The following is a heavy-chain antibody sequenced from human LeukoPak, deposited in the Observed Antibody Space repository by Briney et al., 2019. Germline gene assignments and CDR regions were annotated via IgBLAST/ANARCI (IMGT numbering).Heavy chain of an antibody. J-gene: IGHJ4*02. D-gene: IGHD5-12*01. Sequence: SCKAXXYTXTSYDLNWVRQAPGQGLEWMGWMNLNSGNTDYAQKFQGRVTMTRNTSISTAYMELSSLRSEDTAVYYCAREQALRGDPQPFDYWGQGTLVTVSS. CDR1: XYTXTSYD. CDR2: MNLNSGNT. CDR3: AREQALRGDPQPFDY. V-gene: IGHV1-8*02.